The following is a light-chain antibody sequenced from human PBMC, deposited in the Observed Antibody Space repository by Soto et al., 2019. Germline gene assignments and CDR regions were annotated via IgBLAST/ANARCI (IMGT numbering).Light chain of an antibody. V-gene: IGLV2-14*01. CDR2: DVT. CDR3: NSYSGGNNLYV. CDR1: SNDIGGYNF. J-gene: IGLJ1*01. Sequence: QSALTQPASVAGSPGQSITIPCNGTSNDIGGYNFVSWFQQHPGKAPKLLICDVTRRPSGVSDRFSGSKSGNTASLTISGLQAEDEADYYCNSYSGGNNLYVFGYGTKVTVL.